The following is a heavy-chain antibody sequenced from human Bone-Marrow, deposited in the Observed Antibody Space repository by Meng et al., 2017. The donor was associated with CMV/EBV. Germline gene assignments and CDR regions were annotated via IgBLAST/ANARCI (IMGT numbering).Heavy chain of an antibody. Sequence: GGSLRLSCAASGFTFSSYGMHWVRQAPGKGLEWVAFIRYDGSNKYYADSVKGRFTISRDNSKNTLYLQMNSLRAEDTAVYYCAKDTRPHSSGWYYFDDWGQGTLVTVSS. CDR1: GFTFSSYG. J-gene: IGHJ4*02. CDR3: AKDTRPHSSGWYYFDD. V-gene: IGHV3-30*02. D-gene: IGHD6-19*01. CDR2: IRYDGSNK.